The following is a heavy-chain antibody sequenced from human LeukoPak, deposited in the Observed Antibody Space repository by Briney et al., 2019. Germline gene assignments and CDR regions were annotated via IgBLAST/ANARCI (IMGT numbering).Heavy chain of an antibody. CDR1: GFTFDDYA. Sequence: GGSLRLSCAASGFTFDDYAMHWVRQAPGKGLEWVSGISWNSGSIGYADSVKGRFTISRDNAKNSLYLQMNSLRGEDTALYYCAKGAGAVDFWSGFDYWGQGTLVTVSS. J-gene: IGHJ4*02. CDR3: AKGAGAVDFWSGFDY. D-gene: IGHD3-3*01. V-gene: IGHV3-9*01. CDR2: ISWNSGSI.